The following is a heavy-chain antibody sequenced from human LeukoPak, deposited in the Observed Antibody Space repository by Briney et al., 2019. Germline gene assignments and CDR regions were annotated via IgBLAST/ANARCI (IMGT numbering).Heavy chain of an antibody. J-gene: IGHJ4*02. CDR1: GFTFGDYA. Sequence: GGSLRLSCTASGFTFGDYAMSWFRQAPGMGLEWVGFIRSKAYGGTTEYAASVKGRFTISRDDSKSIAYLQMNSLKTEDTAVYYCTRRIVVVPAAMRGSFDYWGQGTLVTVSS. V-gene: IGHV3-49*03. CDR2: IRSKAYGGTT. D-gene: IGHD2-2*01. CDR3: TRRIVVVPAAMRGSFDY.